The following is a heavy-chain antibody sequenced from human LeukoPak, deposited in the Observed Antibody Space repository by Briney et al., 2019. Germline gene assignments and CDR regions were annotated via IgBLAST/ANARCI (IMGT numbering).Heavy chain of an antibody. CDR1: GYTLTELS. D-gene: IGHD2-21*02. V-gene: IGHV1-24*01. Sequence: GASVKVSCKVSGYTLTELSMHWVRQAPGKGLEWMGGFDPEDGETIYAQKLQGRITMTIETSTSTAYMELRSLRSDDTAVYYCARGGSRVVTYGNFDYWGQGTLVTVSS. CDR3: ARGGSRVVTYGNFDY. J-gene: IGHJ4*02. CDR2: FDPEDGET.